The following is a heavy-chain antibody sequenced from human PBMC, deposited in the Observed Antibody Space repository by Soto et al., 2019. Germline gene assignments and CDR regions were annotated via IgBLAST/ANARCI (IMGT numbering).Heavy chain of an antibody. Sequence: SVKVSCKVSGGTFTSYIISWVRQAPGQGLEWMGRISPILGTTQYAQKFQGRVTITADKPTSTAYMELSSLRSEDTAVYYCARDKGDYSGYYIWFDPWGQGTLVTVSS. CDR3: ARDKGDYSGYYIWFDP. V-gene: IGHV1-69*08. CDR2: ISPILGTT. J-gene: IGHJ5*02. CDR1: GGTFTSYI. D-gene: IGHD3-3*01.